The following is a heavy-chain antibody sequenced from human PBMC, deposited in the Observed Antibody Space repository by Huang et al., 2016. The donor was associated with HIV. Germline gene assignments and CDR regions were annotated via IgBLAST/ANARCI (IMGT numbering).Heavy chain of an antibody. Sequence: QVQLVQSGSVLKEPGASVKVSCKASGYTFTGYPLTWVRQAPGQGLECVGWISTITGDPTYAQAFTGRLVLSLDTSVSTSYLQISSLKPEDTATYFCARGISRSVHNYYYMDVWGKGTTVTVSS. V-gene: IGHV7-4-1*02. CDR2: ISTITGDP. CDR1: GYTFTGYP. D-gene: IGHD6-19*01. CDR3: ARGISRSVHNYYYMDV. J-gene: IGHJ6*03.